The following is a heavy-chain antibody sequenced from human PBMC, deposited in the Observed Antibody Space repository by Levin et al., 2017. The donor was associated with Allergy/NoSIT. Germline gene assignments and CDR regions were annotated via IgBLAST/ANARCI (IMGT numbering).Heavy chain of an antibody. D-gene: IGHD3-10*01. Sequence: PGGSLRLSCAASGFTFSSYAMSWVRQAPGKGLEWVSAISGSGGSTYYADSVKGRFTISRDNSKNTLYLQMNSLRAEDTAVYYCAKGSLWFGEFEGGYDYWGQGTLVTVSS. CDR2: ISGSGGST. V-gene: IGHV3-23*01. CDR1: GFTFSSYA. CDR3: AKGSLWFGEFEGGYDY. J-gene: IGHJ4*02.